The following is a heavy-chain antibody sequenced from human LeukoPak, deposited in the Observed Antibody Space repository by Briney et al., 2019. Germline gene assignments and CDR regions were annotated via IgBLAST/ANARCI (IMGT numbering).Heavy chain of an antibody. J-gene: IGHJ4*02. Sequence: GGSLRLSCAASGFTVSSNYMSWVRQAPGKGLEWASVIYSGGSTYYADSVKGRFTISRDNSKNTLYLQMNSLRAEDTAVYYCARGTPGDPSNFDYWGQGTLVTVSS. CDR1: GFTVSSNY. CDR3: ARGTPGDPSNFDY. D-gene: IGHD7-27*01. V-gene: IGHV3-53*01. CDR2: IYSGGST.